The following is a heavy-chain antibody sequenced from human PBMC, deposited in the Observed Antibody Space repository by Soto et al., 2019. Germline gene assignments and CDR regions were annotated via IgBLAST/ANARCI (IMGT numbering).Heavy chain of an antibody. CDR1: GCTFSSYG. CDR3: ARAAYYYGSGDSVMDV. Sequence: PWESLRLSCAASGCTFSSYGMHWVRQAPGKGLEWVAVIWYDGSNKYYADSVKGRFTISRDNSKNTLYLQMNSLRAEDTAVYYCARAAYYYGSGDSVMDVWGQGTTVTVSS. J-gene: IGHJ6*02. V-gene: IGHV3-33*01. D-gene: IGHD3-10*01. CDR2: IWYDGSNK.